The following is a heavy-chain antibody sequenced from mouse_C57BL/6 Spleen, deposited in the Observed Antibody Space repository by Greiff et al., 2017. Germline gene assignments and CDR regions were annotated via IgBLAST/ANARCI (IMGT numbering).Heavy chain of an antibody. D-gene: IGHD1-1*01. CDR1: GYTFTDYE. CDR3: TRYYYGSSFYFDY. Sequence: QVQLQQSGAELVRPGASVTLSCKASGYTFTDYEMHWVKQTPVHGLEWIGAIDPETGGTAYNQKFKGKAILTADKSSSTAYMELRSLTSEDPAVYYCTRYYYGSSFYFDYWGQGTTLTVSS. J-gene: IGHJ2*01. CDR2: IDPETGGT. V-gene: IGHV1-15*01.